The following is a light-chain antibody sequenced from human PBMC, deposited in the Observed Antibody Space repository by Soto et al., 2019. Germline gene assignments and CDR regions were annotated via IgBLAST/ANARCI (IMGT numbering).Light chain of an antibody. V-gene: IGKV1-33*01. Sequence: DIQMTQSPSSLSASVGDRVTITCQASRDISNSLNWYQQKPGKAPNRLIYDASNLETGVPSRFSGSESWTDFTFTISSLQPEDIATYYCQQYRNLPITFGQGTRLEIK. CDR2: DAS. CDR1: RDISNS. CDR3: QQYRNLPIT. J-gene: IGKJ5*01.